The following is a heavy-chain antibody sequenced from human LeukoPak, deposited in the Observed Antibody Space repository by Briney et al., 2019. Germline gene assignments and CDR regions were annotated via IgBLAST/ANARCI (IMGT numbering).Heavy chain of an antibody. Sequence: PGGSLRLSCAASGFTFSSYAMSWVRQAPGKGLEWVSAISGSGGSTYYADSVKGRFTISRENSKNTLYLQMNSLRAEDTAVYYCAKMGRGDYIWGSYRPRVGYYYYMDVWGKGTTVTVSS. J-gene: IGHJ6*03. D-gene: IGHD3-16*02. V-gene: IGHV3-23*01. CDR1: GFTFSSYA. CDR2: ISGSGGST. CDR3: AKMGRGDYIWGSYRPRVGYYYYMDV.